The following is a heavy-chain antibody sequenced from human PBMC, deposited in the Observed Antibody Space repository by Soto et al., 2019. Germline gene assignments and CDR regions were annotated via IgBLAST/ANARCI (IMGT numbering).Heavy chain of an antibody. CDR1: GGSISSGGYS. CDR3: ARDYYDSTGPYMDV. Sequence: SETLSLTCAVSGGSISSGGYSWSWIRQPPGKGLEWIGYIYHSGSTYYNPSLKSRVTISVGRSKNQFSLKLSSVTAADTAVYYCARDYYDSTGPYMDVWGQATTVTVSS. CDR2: IYHSGST. D-gene: IGHD3-22*01. V-gene: IGHV4-30-2*01. J-gene: IGHJ6*02.